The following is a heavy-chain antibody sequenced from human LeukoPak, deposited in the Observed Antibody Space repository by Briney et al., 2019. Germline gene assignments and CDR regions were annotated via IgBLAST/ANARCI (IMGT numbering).Heavy chain of an antibody. CDR2: INPSGGST. D-gene: IGHD2-21*02. CDR3: ARDQGQNCGRDCYLLDY. V-gene: IGHV1-46*01. J-gene: IGHJ4*02. Sequence: ASVKVSCKASGYTFTSYYMHWVRQAPGQGLEWMGIINPSGGSTSYAQKFQGRVTMTRDTSTSTVYMELSGLRSEDTAVYYCARDQGQNCGRDCYLLDYWGQGTLVTVSS. CDR1: GYTFTSYY.